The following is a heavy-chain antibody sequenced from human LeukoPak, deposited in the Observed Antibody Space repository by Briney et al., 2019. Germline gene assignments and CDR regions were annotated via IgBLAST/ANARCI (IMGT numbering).Heavy chain of an antibody. CDR2: ISGSGGST. J-gene: IGHJ4*02. CDR1: GFTFSSYV. V-gene: IGHV3-23*01. Sequence: GGSLRLSCAASGFTFSSYVMSWVRQAPGKGLEWVSAISGSGGSTYYADSVKGRFTISRDNSKNTLYLQMNSLRAEDTAVYYCAKVSTSVLGSSSVYDYWGQGTLVTVSS. D-gene: IGHD6-6*01. CDR3: AKVSTSVLGSSSVYDY.